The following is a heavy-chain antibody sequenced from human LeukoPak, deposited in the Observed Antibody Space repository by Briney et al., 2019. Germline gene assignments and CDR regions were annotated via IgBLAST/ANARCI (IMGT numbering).Heavy chain of an antibody. CDR3: ARGPSYVEYSSSVYYFDY. V-gene: IGHV3-53*01. J-gene: IGHJ4*02. D-gene: IGHD6-6*01. CDR1: GFTVSSNY. CDR2: IYSGSST. Sequence: GGSLRLSCAASGFTVSSNYMSWVRQAPGKGLEGVSVIYSGSSTYYADSVKGRFTISRDNSKNTLYLQMNSLRAEDTAVYYCARGPSYVEYSSSVYYFDYWGQGTLVTVSS.